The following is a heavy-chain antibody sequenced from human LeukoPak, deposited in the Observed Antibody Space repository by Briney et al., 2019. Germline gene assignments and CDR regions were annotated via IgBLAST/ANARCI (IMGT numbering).Heavy chain of an antibody. J-gene: IGHJ1*01. CDR2: ISYSGTT. CDR3: ATYRSGSSLSEYFHH. Sequence: PSQTLSLTCTVSGGSISSGVYYWNWIRQHTGKGLEWIGYISYSGTTNYNPSLESRVTISVDTSKNQFSLRLSSMTAADTAIYYCATYRSGSSLSEYFHHWGQGTLVTVSS. V-gene: IGHV4-31*03. D-gene: IGHD3-10*01. CDR1: GGSISSGVYY.